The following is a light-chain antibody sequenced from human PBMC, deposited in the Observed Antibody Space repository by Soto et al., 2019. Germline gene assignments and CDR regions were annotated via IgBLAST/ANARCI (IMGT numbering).Light chain of an antibody. CDR3: QQYKNWPRT. CDR2: DAS. J-gene: IGKJ1*01. Sequence: EILRTQSPATLSVSPGERASLACRSRQSVGSNLAWYQQKPGQAPRLLIYDASTRATGVPARFSGSGSGTEFTLTISSLQSEDFGVYHCQQYKNWPRTFGQGTKVDIK. CDR1: QSVGSN. V-gene: IGKV3-15*01.